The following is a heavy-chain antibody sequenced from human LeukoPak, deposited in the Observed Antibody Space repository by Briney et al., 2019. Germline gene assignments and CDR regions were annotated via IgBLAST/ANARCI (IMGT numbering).Heavy chain of an antibody. CDR3: ARAPRGILRARNYFDY. CDR1: GFTFSSYS. Sequence: GSLRLSCAASGFTFSSYSMNWVRQAPGKGLEWVSSISSSSSYIYYADSVKGRFTISRDNAKNSLYLQMNSLRAEDTAVYYCARAPRGILRARNYFDYWGQGTLVTVSS. J-gene: IGHJ4*02. CDR2: ISSSSSYI. D-gene: IGHD1-26*01. V-gene: IGHV3-21*01.